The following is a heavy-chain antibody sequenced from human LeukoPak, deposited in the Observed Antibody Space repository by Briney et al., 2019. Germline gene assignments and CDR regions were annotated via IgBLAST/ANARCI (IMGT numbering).Heavy chain of an antibody. J-gene: IGHJ3*02. D-gene: IGHD5-12*01. V-gene: IGHV4-61*02. CDR1: GGSITSATYY. Sequence: SETLSLTCTVSGGSITSATYYWSWIRQPAGKGLEWIGRIFPGGSTNYNPSLKSRVTISVDTSKNLFSLKLSSVTAADTAIYYCARLYSGYNWGALDVFDIWGQGTVVTVSS. CDR2: IFPGGST. CDR3: ARLYSGYNWGALDVFDI.